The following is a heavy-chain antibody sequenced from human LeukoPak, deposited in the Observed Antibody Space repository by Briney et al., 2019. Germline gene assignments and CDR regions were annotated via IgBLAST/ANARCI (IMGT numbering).Heavy chain of an antibody. J-gene: IGHJ4*02. V-gene: IGHV4-34*01. D-gene: IGHD2-8*01. CDR2: INHSGST. Sequence: NPSETLSLTCAVYGGSFSGYYWSWIRQPPGKGLEWIGEINHSGSTNYNPSLKSRVTISVDTSKNQFSLKLSSVTAADTAVYYCARGRGYCTNGVCSDFGYWGQGTLVTVSS. CDR3: ARGRGYCTNGVCSDFGY. CDR1: GGSFSGYY.